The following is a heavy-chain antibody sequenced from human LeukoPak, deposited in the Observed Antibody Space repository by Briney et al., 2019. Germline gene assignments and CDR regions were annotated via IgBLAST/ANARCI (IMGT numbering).Heavy chain of an antibody. D-gene: IGHD6-19*01. V-gene: IGHV1-18*01. CDR1: GYTFTSYG. CDR3: VRETGQWLSPAAFDI. CDR2: ISAYNGNT. Sequence: ASVKVSCKASGYTFTSYGISWVRQAPGQGLAWMGWISAYNGNTNYAQKFQGRVTMTTETSTSTVYMELRSLRSDDTAVYYCVRETGQWLSPAAFDIWGQGTMVTVSS. J-gene: IGHJ3*02.